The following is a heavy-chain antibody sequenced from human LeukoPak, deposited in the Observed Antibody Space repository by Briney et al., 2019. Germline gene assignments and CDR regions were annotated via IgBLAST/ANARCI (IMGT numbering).Heavy chain of an antibody. D-gene: IGHD6-6*01. CDR1: GFTFSSYA. CDR2: ISYDGSNK. V-gene: IGHV3-30-3*01. J-gene: IGHJ5*02. Sequence: GGSLRLSCAASGFTFSSYAMHWVRQAPGKGLEWVAVISYDGSNKYYADSVKGRFTISRDNSKNTLFLQMSSLRVEDTALYYCVRAGGASSYMSFDPWGQGILVTVSS. CDR3: VRAGGASSYMSFDP.